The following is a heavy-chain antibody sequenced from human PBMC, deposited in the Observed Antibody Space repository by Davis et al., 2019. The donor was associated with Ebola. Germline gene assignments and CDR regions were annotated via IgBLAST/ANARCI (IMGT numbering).Heavy chain of an antibody. CDR3: ASDCSSTSCERMGLLHYYYYMDV. CDR1: GFTFSSYW. Sequence: GESLKISCAASGFTFSSYWMSWVRQAPGKGLEWVAVISYDGSNKYYADSVKGRFTISRDNSKNTLYLQMNSLRAEDTAVYYCASDCSSTSCERMGLLHYYYYMDVWGKGTTVTVSS. CDR2: ISYDGSNK. V-gene: IGHV3-30-3*01. D-gene: IGHD2-2*01. J-gene: IGHJ6*03.